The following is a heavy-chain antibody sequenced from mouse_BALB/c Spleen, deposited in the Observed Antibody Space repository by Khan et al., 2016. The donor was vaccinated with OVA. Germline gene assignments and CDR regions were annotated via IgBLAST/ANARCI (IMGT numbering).Heavy chain of an antibody. D-gene: IGHD1-1*01. CDR3: GRRVLRGDFDY. CDR2: INPCTGYT. CDR1: GYTFINYW. Sequence: QVQLQQSGAELAKPGASVKMSCKASGYTFINYWILWVKQRPGQGLEWIGYINPCTGYTEYNQNFKDKATLTADKSSSTAYMQLNSLHSEDSAVYYCGRRVLRGDFDYWGQGTTLTVSS. V-gene: IGHV1-7*01. J-gene: IGHJ2*01.